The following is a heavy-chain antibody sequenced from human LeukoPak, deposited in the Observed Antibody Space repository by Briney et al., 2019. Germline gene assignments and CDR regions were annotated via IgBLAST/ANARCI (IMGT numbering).Heavy chain of an antibody. V-gene: IGHV1-69*13. CDR1: GRTFSSFA. J-gene: IGHJ6*02. CDR3: ASPLRGLRFGYYYGMDV. Sequence: SVNVSCKASGRTFSSFAITWVRQAPGQVLEWMGEIIPIFGTASYAQKFQGRVTITADESTSTAYMELSSLRSEDTAVYYCASPLRGLRFGYYYGMDVWGQGTTVTVSS. D-gene: IGHD5-12*01. CDR2: IIPIFGTA.